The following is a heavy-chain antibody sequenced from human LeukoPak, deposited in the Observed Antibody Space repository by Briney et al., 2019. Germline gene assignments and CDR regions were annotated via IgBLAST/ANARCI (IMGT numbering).Heavy chain of an antibody. J-gene: IGHJ4*02. CDR1: GFTISSYA. CDR2: ISSSSSYI. D-gene: IGHD6-19*01. CDR3: AGGWGIPVAGFDY. Sequence: GGSLRLSCAASGFTISSYAMHWVRQAPGKGLEWVSSISSSSSYIYYADSVTGRFTISRDNAKNSLYLQMNSLRAEDTAVYYCAGGWGIPVAGFDYWGQGTLVTVSS. V-gene: IGHV3-21*01.